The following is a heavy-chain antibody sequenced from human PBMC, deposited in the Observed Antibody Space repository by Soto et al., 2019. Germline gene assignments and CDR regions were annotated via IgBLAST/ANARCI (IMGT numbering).Heavy chain of an antibody. J-gene: IGHJ4*02. CDR3: ARLAGYYFDY. D-gene: IGHD6-13*01. CDR2: TWSDGSNR. Sequence: GRCRRLPWAADGFTLSSNGMHWVRKAPGKGLEWVAVTWSDGSNRYYADSVKGRFTISRGNSKNTRYLQMNSLRAEETAVYYFARLAGYYFDYWGQGPLVTVSS. CDR1: GFTLSSNG. V-gene: IGHV3-33*01.